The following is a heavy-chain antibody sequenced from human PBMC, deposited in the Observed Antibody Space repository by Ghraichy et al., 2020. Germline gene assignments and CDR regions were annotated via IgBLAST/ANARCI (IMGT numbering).Heavy chain of an antibody. V-gene: IGHV4-61*01. Sequence: SETLSLTCTVSGGSVSSGSYYWIWLRPPPGLGLVWIGYICDSGSTNYNPTLKSRVTISVDTSKNQFTLKLSSVTAAAAAVYYCATVTVSDGMDVWGQGTTVNVSS. CDR2: ICDSGST. CDR3: ATVTVSDGMDV. D-gene: IGHD4-11*01. CDR1: GGSVSSGSYY. J-gene: IGHJ6*02.